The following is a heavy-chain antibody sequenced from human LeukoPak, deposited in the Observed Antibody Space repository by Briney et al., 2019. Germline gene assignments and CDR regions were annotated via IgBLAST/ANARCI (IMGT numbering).Heavy chain of an antibody. CDR3: ARKGCSSTSCYTSRYYYYMDV. CDR1: GGSFSGYY. CDR2: INHSGST. J-gene: IGHJ6*03. V-gene: IGHV4-34*01. D-gene: IGHD2-2*02. Sequence: PSETLSLTCAVYGGSFSGYYWSWIRQPPGKGLEWIGEINHSGSTNYNPSLKSRVTISVDTSKNQFSLKLSSVTAADTAVYYCARKGCSSTSCYTSRYYYYMDVWGKGTTVTVSS.